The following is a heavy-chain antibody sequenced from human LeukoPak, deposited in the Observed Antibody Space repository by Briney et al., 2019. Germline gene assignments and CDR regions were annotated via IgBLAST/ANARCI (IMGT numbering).Heavy chain of an antibody. Sequence: SETLSLTCTVSGGSISSYYWSWIRQPAGKGLEWIGRIYTSGSTNYNPSLKSRVTMSVDTSKNQFSLKLSSVTAADTAVYYRARSGITFGGVIVYFDYWGQGTLVTVSS. CDR1: GGSISSYY. J-gene: IGHJ4*02. CDR3: ARSGITFGGVIVYFDY. V-gene: IGHV4-4*07. CDR2: IYTSGST. D-gene: IGHD3-16*02.